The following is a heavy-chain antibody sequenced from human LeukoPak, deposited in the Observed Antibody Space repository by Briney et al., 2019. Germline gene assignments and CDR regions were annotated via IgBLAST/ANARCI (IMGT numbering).Heavy chain of an antibody. V-gene: IGHV3-30*18. CDR3: AKDDMVTMIVVVTLFDY. CDR1: GFTFSSYG. D-gene: IGHD3-22*01. CDR2: ISYDGSNK. Sequence: GGSLRLSCAASGFTFSSYGMHWVRQAPGKGLEWVAVISYDGSNKYYADSVKGRFTISRDNSKNTLYLQMNSLRAEDTAVYYCAKDDMVTMIVVVTLFDYWGQGTLVTVSS. J-gene: IGHJ4*02.